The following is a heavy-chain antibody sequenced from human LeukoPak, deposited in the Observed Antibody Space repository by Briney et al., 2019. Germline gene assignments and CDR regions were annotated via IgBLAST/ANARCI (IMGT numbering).Heavy chain of an antibody. CDR3: GSGRGGNYGGNSGHFDL. J-gene: IGHJ4*02. CDR1: GFTFSGFG. CDR2: IWYDGSEE. D-gene: IGHD4-23*01. V-gene: IGHV3-33*01. Sequence: GRSLRLSCSASGFTFSGFGMHWVRQAPGKGLEWVAVIWYDGSEEYYADSVKGRFTISRDNSKNTLYLQMNSLRAEDTAAYYCGSGRGGNYGGNSGHFDLWGQGTLVTVSS.